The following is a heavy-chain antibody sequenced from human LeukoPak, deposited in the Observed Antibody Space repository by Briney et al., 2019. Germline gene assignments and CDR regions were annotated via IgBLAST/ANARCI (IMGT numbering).Heavy chain of an antibody. J-gene: IGHJ4*02. CDR3: ARDPYDFWSGYYKGNDY. V-gene: IGHV3-21*01. CDR1: GLTFSSYS. Sequence: GGSLRLSCAASGLTFSSYSMNWVRQAPGKGLEWVSSISSSSSYIYYADSVKGRFTISRDNAKNSLYLQMNSLRAEDTAVYYCARDPYDFWSGYYKGNDYWGQGTLVTVSS. D-gene: IGHD3-3*01. CDR2: ISSSSSYI.